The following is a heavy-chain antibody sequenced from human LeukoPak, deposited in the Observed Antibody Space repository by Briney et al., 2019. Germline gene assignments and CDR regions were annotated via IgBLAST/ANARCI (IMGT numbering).Heavy chain of an antibody. J-gene: IGHJ4*02. CDR1: GGSISSYY. Sequence: SETLSLTCTVSGGSISSYYWSWIRQPPGKGLEWIGYIYYSGGTNYNPSLKSRVTISVDTSKNQFSLKLSSVTAADTAVYYCARLRYSSGWYPDYWGQGTLVTVSS. V-gene: IGHV4-59*01. D-gene: IGHD6-19*01. CDR3: ARLRYSSGWYPDY. CDR2: IYYSGGT.